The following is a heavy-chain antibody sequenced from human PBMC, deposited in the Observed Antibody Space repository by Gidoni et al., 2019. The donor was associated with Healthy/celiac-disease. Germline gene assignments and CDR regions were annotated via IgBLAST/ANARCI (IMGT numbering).Heavy chain of an antibody. V-gene: IGHV3-23*01. D-gene: IGHD2-21*02. CDR3: ATGIVVVTARGAFDI. CDR1: GFTFSSYA. CDR2: ISGSGGST. J-gene: IGHJ3*02. Sequence: EAQLLESGGGLVQPGGSLRLSCAASGFTFSSYAMSWVRQAPGKGLEWVSAISGSGGSTYYADSVKGRFTISRDNFKNTLYLQKNSLRAEDTAVYYCATGIVVVTARGAFDIWGQGTMVTVSS.